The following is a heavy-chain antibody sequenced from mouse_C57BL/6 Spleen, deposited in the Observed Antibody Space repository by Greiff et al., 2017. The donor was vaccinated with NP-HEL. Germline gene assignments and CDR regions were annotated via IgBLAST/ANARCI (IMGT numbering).Heavy chain of an antibody. V-gene: IGHV3-1*01. D-gene: IGHD2-3*01. CDR3: ARGNDGYTWFAY. CDR1: GYSITSGYD. Sequence: EVKLVESGPGMVKPSQSLSLTCTVTGYSITSGYDWHWIRHFPGNKLEWMGYISYSGSTNYNPSLKSRISITHDTSKNHFFLKLNSVTTEDTATYYCARGNDGYTWFAYWGEGTLVTVSA. J-gene: IGHJ3*01. CDR2: ISYSGST.